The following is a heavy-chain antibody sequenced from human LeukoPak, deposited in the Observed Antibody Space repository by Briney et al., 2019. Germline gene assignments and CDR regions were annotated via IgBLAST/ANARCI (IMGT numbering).Heavy chain of an antibody. CDR3: AREPPYYYDSHNFDY. D-gene: IGHD3-22*01. V-gene: IGHV3-7*01. J-gene: IGHJ4*02. CDR1: GFTFSSYW. CDR2: IKQDGSEK. Sequence: GGSLRLSCAASGFTFSSYWMSWVRQAPGKGLEWVANIKQDGSEKYYVDSVKGRFTISRDNAKNSLYLQMNSLRAEDTAVYYCAREPPYYYDSHNFDYWGQGTLVTVSS.